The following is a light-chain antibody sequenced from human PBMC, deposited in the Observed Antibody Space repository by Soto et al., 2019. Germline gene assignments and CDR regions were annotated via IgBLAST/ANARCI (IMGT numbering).Light chain of an antibody. CDR3: CSYAGSRTWV. Sequence: QSALTQPASVSGSPGQSITISCAGTSANLGSYNLVSWYQQHPGKAPKLIIYEVTKRPSGVSDRFSGSKSGNTASLTISGLQAEDEAHYYCCSYAGSRTWVFGGGTQLTVL. J-gene: IGLJ3*02. CDR1: SANLGSYNL. V-gene: IGLV2-23*02. CDR2: EVT.